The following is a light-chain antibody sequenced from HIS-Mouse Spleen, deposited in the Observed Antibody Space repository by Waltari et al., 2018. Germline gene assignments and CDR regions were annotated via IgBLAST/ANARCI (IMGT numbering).Light chain of an antibody. J-gene: IGLJ3*02. Sequence: QSVVTQEHSLTVYPGRTVTLPYAASTGQFTRGPYPTWFQQKPGQAPRTLIYDTSNKHSWTPARFSGSLLGGKAALTLSGAQPEDEAEYYCLLSYSGARPMFGGGTKLTVL. CDR1: TGQFTRGPY. V-gene: IGLV7-46*01. CDR3: LLSYSGARPM. CDR2: DTS.